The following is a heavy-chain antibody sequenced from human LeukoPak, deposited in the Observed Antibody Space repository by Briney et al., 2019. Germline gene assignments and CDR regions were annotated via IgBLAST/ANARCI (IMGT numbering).Heavy chain of an antibody. CDR2: INPNSGGT. J-gene: IGHJ4*02. V-gene: IGHV1-2*02. CDR3: ARIPRRGYSYGAIDY. CDR1: GYTFTSYY. Sequence: ASVKVSCKASGYTFTSYYMHWVRQAPGQGLEWMGWINPNSGGTNYAQKFQGRVTMTRDTSISTAYMELSRLRSDDTAVYYCARIPRRGYSYGAIDYWGQGTLVTVSS. D-gene: IGHD5-18*01.